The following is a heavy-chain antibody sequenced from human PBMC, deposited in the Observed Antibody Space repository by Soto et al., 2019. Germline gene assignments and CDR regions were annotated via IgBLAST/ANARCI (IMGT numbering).Heavy chain of an antibody. CDR2: IYSSGST. V-gene: IGHV4-61*01. Sequence: SETLSLTCSVSGDSVSSYNYYWSWIRQSPGKGLEWIGYIYSSGSTNYNPSLKSRVTISVDTSKNQFSLKLSSVTAADTAVYYCASFSGSYGVSWGQGTLVTVSS. CDR3: ASFSGSYGVS. D-gene: IGHD1-26*01. CDR1: GDSVSSYNYY. J-gene: IGHJ4*02.